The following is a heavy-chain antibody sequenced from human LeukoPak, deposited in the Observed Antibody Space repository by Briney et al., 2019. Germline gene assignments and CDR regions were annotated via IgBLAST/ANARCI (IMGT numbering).Heavy chain of an antibody. CDR2: ISSSSSTI. D-gene: IGHD6-13*01. V-gene: IGHV3-48*04. Sequence: SGGSLRLSCAASGFTFSSYSMNWVRQAPGKGLEWVSYISSSSSTIYYADSVKGRFTISRDNAKNSLYLQMNSLGAEDTAVYYCTRDRDSSGSWEINFDYWGQGTQVTVSS. CDR3: TRDRDSSGSWEINFDY. CDR1: GFTFSSYS. J-gene: IGHJ4*02.